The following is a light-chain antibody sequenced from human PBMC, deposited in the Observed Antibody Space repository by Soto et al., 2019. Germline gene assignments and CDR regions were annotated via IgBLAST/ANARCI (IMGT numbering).Light chain of an antibody. V-gene: IGLV1-47*02. CDR3: AAWDDNLSGRWV. Sequence: QLVLTQPPSASGTPGQRVTISCSGSSSNIGSNYVYWYQQLPGTAPKLLIYSNNQRPSGVPDRFSGSKSGTSASLAISGLRSEDEADYYCAAWDDNLSGRWVFGGGTKLTVL. J-gene: IGLJ3*02. CDR2: SNN. CDR1: SSNIGSNY.